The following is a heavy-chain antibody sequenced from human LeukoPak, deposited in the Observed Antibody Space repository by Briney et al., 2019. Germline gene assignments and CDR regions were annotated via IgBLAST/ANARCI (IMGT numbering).Heavy chain of an antibody. J-gene: IGHJ4*02. CDR3: ARVRSGSGRGWYFDY. Sequence: GASVKVSCKASGYTFTGYYMHWVRQAPGQGLEWMGWINPNSGGTNYAQKFQGRVTMTRDTSISTAYMELSRLRSDDTAVYYCARVRSGSGRGWYFDYWGQGTLVTVSS. CDR2: INPNSGGT. V-gene: IGHV1-2*02. D-gene: IGHD6-19*01. CDR1: GYTFTGYY.